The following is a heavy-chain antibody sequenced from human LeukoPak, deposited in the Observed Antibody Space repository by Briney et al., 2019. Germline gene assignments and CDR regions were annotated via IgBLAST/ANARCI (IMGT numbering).Heavy chain of an antibody. CDR1: GFTFSSYG. CDR2: IRYDGSNK. J-gene: IGHJ3*02. D-gene: IGHD2-2*01. CDR3: AKDPRYCSITSCYAFDI. V-gene: IGHV3-30*02. Sequence: GGSLRLSCAASGFTFSSYGMHWVRQAPGKGLEWVAFIRYDGSNKYYADSVKGRFTISRDNSKNTLYLQMTSLRAEDPAVYYCAKDPRYCSITSCYAFDIWGQGTMVTVSS.